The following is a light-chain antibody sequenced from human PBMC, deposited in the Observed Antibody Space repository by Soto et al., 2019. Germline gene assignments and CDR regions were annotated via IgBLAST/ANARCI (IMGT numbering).Light chain of an antibody. CDR1: QSVSSY. Sequence: EIVLTQSPATLSLSPGERATLSCRARQSVSSYLAWYQQKPGQAPRLLIYDASNRATVIPARFSGSGSVTDFTLTISSLEPEDFAVYYCQQRSNWPPWTFGQGTKVEIK. CDR3: QQRSNWPPWT. V-gene: IGKV3-11*01. J-gene: IGKJ1*01. CDR2: DAS.